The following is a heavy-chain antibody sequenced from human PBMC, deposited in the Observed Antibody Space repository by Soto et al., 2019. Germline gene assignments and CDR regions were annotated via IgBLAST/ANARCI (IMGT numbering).Heavy chain of an antibody. D-gene: IGHD5-12*01. CDR3: ATVATNSYDWFDP. V-gene: IGHV3-74*01. CDR1: GFSFNTYW. CDR2: INSAGTKK. J-gene: IGHJ5*02. Sequence: EVHLVESGGTLVQPGGYLRLSCADSGFSFNTYWRHWVRQAPGKGLVWVSRINSAGTKKTSSNSVKGRFTISRDNAKNTMYLPMNSVRAQDMAVYDCATVATNSYDWFDPWGQGTLVTVSS.